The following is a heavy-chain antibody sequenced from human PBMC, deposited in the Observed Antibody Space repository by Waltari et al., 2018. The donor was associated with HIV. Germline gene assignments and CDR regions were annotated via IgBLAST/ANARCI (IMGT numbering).Heavy chain of an antibody. CDR3: AKVPVLPTGREDY. CDR1: GFTLSRIV. CDR2: IGGNGGSR. Sequence: EVQLVESGGGLVHPGESLSPSCAASGFTLSRIVMTGVRQAPGKGLQWVAGIGGNGGSRYYTDSVKGRFTISRDNSKKTLYLQMDSLRAEDTAVYYCAKVPVLPTGREDYWGQGTLVTVSS. J-gene: IGHJ4*02. D-gene: IGHD2-2*01. V-gene: IGHV3-23*04.